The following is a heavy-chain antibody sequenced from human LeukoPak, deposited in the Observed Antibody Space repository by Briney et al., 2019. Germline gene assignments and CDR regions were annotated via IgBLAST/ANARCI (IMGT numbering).Heavy chain of an antibody. D-gene: IGHD3-10*01. CDR2: INAGNGNT. CDR3: ARIMTVDTMVRGVIDY. J-gene: IGHJ4*02. CDR1: GYTFTSYA. V-gene: IGHV1-3*01. Sequence: GASVKVSCKASGYTFTSYAMHWVRQAPGQRLEWMGWINAGNGNTKYSQKFQGRVTITRDTSASTAYMELSSLRSEDTAVYYCARIMTVDTMVRGVIDYWGQGTLVTVSS.